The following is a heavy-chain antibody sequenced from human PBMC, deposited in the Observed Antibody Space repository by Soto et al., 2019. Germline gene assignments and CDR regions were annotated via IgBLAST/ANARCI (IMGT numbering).Heavy chain of an antibody. CDR1: GGSMSSHS. V-gene: IGHV4-59*11. J-gene: IGHJ6*03. Sequence: SETLSLTCTVSGGSMSSHSWSWIRQPPGKGLEWIGYIYYSGSTNSNPSLKSRVTISLDTSKSQFSLKLRSVTAADTAVYYCGSGYYYMDVWGKGTTLTVSS. CDR3: GSGYYYMDV. CDR2: IYYSGST. D-gene: IGHD3-3*01.